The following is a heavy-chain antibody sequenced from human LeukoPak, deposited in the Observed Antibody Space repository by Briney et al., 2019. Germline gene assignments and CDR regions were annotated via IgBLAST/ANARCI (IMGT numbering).Heavy chain of an antibody. D-gene: IGHD5-18*01. V-gene: IGHV4-34*01. J-gene: IGHJ5*02. CDR1: GGSFSGYY. Sequence: KASGTLSLTCAVYGGSFSGYYWSWIRQPPGKGLDWIGEINHSGSTNYNPSLKSRVTISVDTSKNQFSLKLSSVTAADTAVYYCARARRGYNYRGNWFDPWGQGTLVTVSS. CDR2: INHSGST. CDR3: ARARRGYNYRGNWFDP.